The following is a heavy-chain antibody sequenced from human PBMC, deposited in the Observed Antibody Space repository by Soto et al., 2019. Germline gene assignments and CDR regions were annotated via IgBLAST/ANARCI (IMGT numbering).Heavy chain of an antibody. CDR3: ARGVDTAMFFISGMDV. CDR1: GFTFSSYA. V-gene: IGHV3-30-3*01. J-gene: IGHJ6*02. Sequence: QVQLVESGGGVVQPGRSLRLSCAASGFTFSSYAMHWVRQAPGKGLEWVAVISYDGSNKYYADSVKGRFTISRDNSKNTLYLQMNSLRAEDTAVYYCARGVDTAMFFISGMDVWGQGTTVTVSS. D-gene: IGHD5-18*01. CDR2: ISYDGSNK.